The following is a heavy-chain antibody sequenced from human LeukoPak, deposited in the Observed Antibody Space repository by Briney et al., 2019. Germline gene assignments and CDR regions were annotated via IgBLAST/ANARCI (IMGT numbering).Heavy chain of an antibody. CDR1: GSSINPYY. J-gene: IGHJ5*02. CDR2: IYYTGTT. CDR3: ARRGYLQKCFDP. V-gene: IGHV4-59*08. D-gene: IGHD6-13*01. Sequence: SETLSLTCAVSGSSINPYYWNWIRQPPGKGLEWIGYIYYTGTTKYNPSLKNRVYISLDTYKNQFSLELNSVTAADTAVYYCARRGYLQKCFDPWGQGILVTVSS.